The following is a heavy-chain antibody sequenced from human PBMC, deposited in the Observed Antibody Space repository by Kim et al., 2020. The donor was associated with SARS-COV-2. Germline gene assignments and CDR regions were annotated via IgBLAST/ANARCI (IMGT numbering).Heavy chain of an antibody. CDR1: GGSFSSGGYY. CDR3: ARAQNYAWFDL. D-gene: IGHD3-16*01. CDR2: IYYRGTT. J-gene: IGHJ5*02. V-gene: IGHV4-31*03. Sequence: SETLSLTCTVSGGSFSSGGYYWSWIRQPAGKGLEWIGYIYYRGTTYYSPSLKSRVSISLDTSKNQFSLNLSSVTAADTAVYYCARAQNYAWFDLWVQGT.